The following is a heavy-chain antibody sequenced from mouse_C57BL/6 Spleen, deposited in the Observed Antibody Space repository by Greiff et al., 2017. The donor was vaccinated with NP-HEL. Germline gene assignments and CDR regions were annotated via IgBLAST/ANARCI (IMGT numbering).Heavy chain of an antibody. V-gene: IGHV1-53*01. Sequence: VQLQQPGTELVKPGASVKLSCKASGYTFTSYWMHWVKQRPGQGLEWIGNINPSNGGTNYNEKFKSKATLTVDKSSSTAYMQLSSLTSEDSAVYYCAREGLYGLGFLAYWGQGTLVTVSA. D-gene: IGHD1-2*01. J-gene: IGHJ3*01. CDR1: GYTFTSYW. CDR3: AREGLYGLGFLAY. CDR2: INPSNGGT.